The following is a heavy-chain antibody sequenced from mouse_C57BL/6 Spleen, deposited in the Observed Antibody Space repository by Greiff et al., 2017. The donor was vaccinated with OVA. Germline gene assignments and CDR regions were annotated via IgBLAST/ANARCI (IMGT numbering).Heavy chain of an antibody. J-gene: IGHJ4*01. D-gene: IGHD4-1*01. CDR2: IDPSDSYT. CDR3: ASRTGTHYYAMCY. Sequence: VQLQQPGAELVKPGASVKLSCKASGYTFTSYWMQWVKQRPGQGLEWIGEIDPSDSYTNYNQKFKGKATLTVDTSSSTAYMQLSSLTSEDSAVYYCASRTGTHYYAMCYRGPRTSVTV. CDR1: GYTFTSYW. V-gene: IGHV1-50*01.